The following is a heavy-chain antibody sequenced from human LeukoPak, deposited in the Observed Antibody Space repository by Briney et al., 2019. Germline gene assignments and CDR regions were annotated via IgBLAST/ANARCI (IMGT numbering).Heavy chain of an antibody. CDR2: IYPGDSDT. CDR3: ARQIAAVDDAFDI. D-gene: IGHD6-13*01. V-gene: IGHV5-51*01. J-gene: IGHJ3*02. CDR1: GYSSTSYW. Sequence: GEPLKISCKGSGYSSTSYWIGWVRQMPGKGLEWMGIIYPGDSDTRYSPSFQGQVTISADKSISTAYLQWSSLKASDTAMYYCARQIAAVDDAFDIWGQGTMVTVSS.